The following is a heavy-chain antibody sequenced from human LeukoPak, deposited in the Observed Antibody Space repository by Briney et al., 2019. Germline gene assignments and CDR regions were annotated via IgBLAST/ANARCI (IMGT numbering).Heavy chain of an antibody. CDR1: GGTFSSYA. CDR2: IIPIFGTA. CDR3: ARGELAPLHYYYYYMDV. Sequence: SVKVSCKASGGTFSSYAISWVRQAPGQGLEWMGGIIPIFGTANYAQKFQGRVTITTDESTSTAYMELSGLRSEDTAVYYCARGELAPLHYYYYYMDVWGKGTTVTVSS. D-gene: IGHD1-7*01. J-gene: IGHJ6*03. V-gene: IGHV1-69*05.